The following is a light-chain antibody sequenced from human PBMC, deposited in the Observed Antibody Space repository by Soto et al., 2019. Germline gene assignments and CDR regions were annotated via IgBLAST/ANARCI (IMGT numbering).Light chain of an antibody. J-gene: IGLJ1*01. CDR1: TSNIGSKT. CDR3: AAWDASLNGYV. Sequence: QSVLTQSPSASGTPGQRVTMSCSGSTSNIGSKTVNWYRQLPGTAPKLLIYSNDQRPSGVPDRFSGSKSGTSASLAISGLQSEDEADYYCAAWDASLNGYVLGTGTKVTVL. CDR2: SND. V-gene: IGLV1-44*01.